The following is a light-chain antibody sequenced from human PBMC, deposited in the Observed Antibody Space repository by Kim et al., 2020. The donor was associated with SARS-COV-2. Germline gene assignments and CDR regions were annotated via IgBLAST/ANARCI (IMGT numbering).Light chain of an antibody. Sequence: AIRITQSPSSLSTSVGDKVTITCRASQGISSYLAWYQQKPGKAPKLLIYAASTLQSGVPSRFSGGGSGTDFSLTISCLQSEDFATYYCQHYYDYPYTFGQGTKLEI. CDR2: AAS. V-gene: IGKV1-8*01. CDR1: QGISSY. CDR3: QHYYDYPYT. J-gene: IGKJ2*01.